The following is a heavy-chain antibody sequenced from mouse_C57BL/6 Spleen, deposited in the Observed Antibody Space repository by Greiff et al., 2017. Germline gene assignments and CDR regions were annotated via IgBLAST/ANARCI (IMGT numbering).Heavy chain of an antibody. J-gene: IGHJ4*01. Sequence: QVQLKQPGAELVRPGTSVKLSCKASGYTFTSYWMHWVQQRPGQGLEWIGVIDPSDSYTNYNQKFKGKATLTVDTSSSTAYMQHSSLTSEDSAVYYCARAYYDYRYYAMDYWGQGTSVTVSS. CDR3: ARAYYDYRYYAMDY. CDR1: GYTFTSYW. CDR2: IDPSDSYT. D-gene: IGHD2-4*01. V-gene: IGHV1-59*01.